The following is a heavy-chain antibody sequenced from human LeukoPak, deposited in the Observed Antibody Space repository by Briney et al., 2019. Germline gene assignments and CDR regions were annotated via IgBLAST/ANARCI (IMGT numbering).Heavy chain of an antibody. Sequence: PGRSLRLSCAASGFTFDDYAMHWVRQAPGKGLEWVSGISWNSGSIGYADSVKGRFTISRDNAKNTLYLQMNSLRAEDTAVYYCAREVADSSGYYYDYFDYWGQGTLVTVSS. J-gene: IGHJ4*02. CDR3: AREVADSSGYYYDYFDY. V-gene: IGHV3-9*01. CDR2: ISWNSGSI. CDR1: GFTFDDYA. D-gene: IGHD3-22*01.